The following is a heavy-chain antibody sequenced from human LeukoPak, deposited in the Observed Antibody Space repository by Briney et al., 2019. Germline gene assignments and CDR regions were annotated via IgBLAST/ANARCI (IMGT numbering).Heavy chain of an antibody. CDR3: ARASSFDKTTRWNPAYFGP. CDR2: INHSGTT. V-gene: IGHV4-34*01. J-gene: IGHJ5*02. CDR1: GGSLSGFY. Sequence: SETLSLTCAVHGGSLSGFYWSWIRQPPGKGLEWIGEINHSGTTNYNPSLKSRVTISVDASKNQVSLDLASVTAADTAVYYCARASSFDKTTRWNPAYFGPWGPGSLVTVAS. D-gene: IGHD1-1*01.